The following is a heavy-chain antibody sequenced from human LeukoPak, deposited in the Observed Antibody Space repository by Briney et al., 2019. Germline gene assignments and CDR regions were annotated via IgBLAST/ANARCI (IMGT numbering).Heavy chain of an antibody. CDR2: ISWNSNSI. CDR3: AKDEQLGD. J-gene: IGHJ4*02. V-gene: IGHV3-9*01. Sequence: GGSLRLSCATSGFTFEDYVMNWVRQVPGKGLEWVSGISWNSNSIGYADSVKGRLTISRDNAKSSLYLQMDSLRVEDTALYYCAKDEQLGDWGQGTLVTVSS. D-gene: IGHD1/OR15-1a*01. CDR1: GFTFEDYV.